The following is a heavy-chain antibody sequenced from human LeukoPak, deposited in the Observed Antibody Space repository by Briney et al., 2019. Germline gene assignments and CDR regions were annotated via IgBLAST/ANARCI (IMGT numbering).Heavy chain of an antibody. Sequence: ASVKVSCKASGYTFTSYDINWVRQATGQGLEWMGWMNPNSGNTGYAQKFQGRVTITRNTSISTAYMELSSLRSEDTAVYYCARRWNMGARGRVYFDYWGQGTLVTVSS. CDR1: GYTFTSYD. V-gene: IGHV1-8*03. CDR3: ARRWNMGARGRVYFDY. J-gene: IGHJ4*02. CDR2: MNPNSGNT. D-gene: IGHD1-26*01.